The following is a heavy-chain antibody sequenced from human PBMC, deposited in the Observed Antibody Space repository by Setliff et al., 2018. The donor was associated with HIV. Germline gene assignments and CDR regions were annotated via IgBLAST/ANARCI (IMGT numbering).Heavy chain of an antibody. Sequence: PSETLSLTCIVSGDSINIHSWWTWVRQPPTKGLGWIGEIYYSGSTDYKPSLKSRVNISVDKSKKQLSLRLSSVTAADTAVYYCARGRQIGVEGAGGFDIWGQGTVVTVS. CDR1: GDSINIHSW. J-gene: IGHJ3*02. CDR3: ARGRQIGVEGAGGFDI. CDR2: IYYSGST. D-gene: IGHD1-26*01. V-gene: IGHV4-4*02.